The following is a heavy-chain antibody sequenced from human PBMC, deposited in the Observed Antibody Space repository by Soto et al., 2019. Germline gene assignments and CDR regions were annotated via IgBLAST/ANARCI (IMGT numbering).Heavy chain of an antibody. CDR2: ISGSGGRT. V-gene: IGHV3-23*01. Sequence: PGGSLRLSCAASGFTFSSYAMSWVRQAPGKGLEWVSAISGSGGRTYYADSVKGRFTISRDNSKNTLYLQMNSLRAEDTAVYYCAIDWCVGKDRVLPGGQLLDSWGQGTLVTVSS. D-gene: IGHD6-13*01. CDR3: AIDWCVGKDRVLPGGQLLDS. CDR1: GFTFSSYA. J-gene: IGHJ4*02.